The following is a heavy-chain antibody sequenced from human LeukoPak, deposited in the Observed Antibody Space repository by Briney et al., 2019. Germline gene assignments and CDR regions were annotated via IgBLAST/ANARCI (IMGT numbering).Heavy chain of an antibody. Sequence: GGSLRLSCAASGFTFSSYAMSWVRQAPGKGLEWVSAISGSGGSTYYADSVKGRFTISRDNSKNTLYLQMNSLKTEDTAVYYCTTALGYCSSTSCYTDYYYYMDVWGKGTTVTVSS. CDR2: ISGSGGST. J-gene: IGHJ6*03. V-gene: IGHV3-23*01. D-gene: IGHD2-2*02. CDR3: TTALGYCSSTSCYTDYYYYMDV. CDR1: GFTFSSYA.